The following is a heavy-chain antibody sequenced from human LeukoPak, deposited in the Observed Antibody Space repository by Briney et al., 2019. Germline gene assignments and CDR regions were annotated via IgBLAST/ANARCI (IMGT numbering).Heavy chain of an antibody. Sequence: GGSLRLSCAASGFTFSSYAMTWVRQAPGKGLEWVSSLIGSSSNTYYADSVKGRFTISRDNSKNTLYLQMNSLRAEDTAVYYCAKGVLRTGGDYWGQGTLVTVSS. D-gene: IGHD3-16*01. CDR3: AKGVLRTGGDY. CDR2: LIGSSSNT. J-gene: IGHJ4*02. V-gene: IGHV3-23*01. CDR1: GFTFSSYA.